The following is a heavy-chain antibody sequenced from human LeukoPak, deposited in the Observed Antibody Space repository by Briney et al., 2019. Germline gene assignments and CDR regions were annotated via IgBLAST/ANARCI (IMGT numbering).Heavy chain of an antibody. D-gene: IGHD6-13*01. V-gene: IGHV4-59*01. CDR3: ARITYSSSWYFDY. CDR1: GGSISSYY. Sequence: SETLSLTCTVSGGSISSYYWSWIRQPPVKGLEWIGYIYYSGSTNYNPSLKSRVTISVDTSKNQFSLKLSSVTAADTAVYYCARITYSSSWYFDYWGQGTLVTVSS. J-gene: IGHJ4*02. CDR2: IYYSGST.